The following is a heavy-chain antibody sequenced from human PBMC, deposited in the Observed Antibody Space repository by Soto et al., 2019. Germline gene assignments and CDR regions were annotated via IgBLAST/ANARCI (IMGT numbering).Heavy chain of an antibody. Sequence: SETLSLTCTVSGGSVSSDTYYWGWIRQSPGKGLEWIGSINYSVKTYYNPSLESRVTISVDTSKNQFPLKLTSVTTADTAIYYCASLYCSSSICYPNWFDPWGQGTLVTVSS. D-gene: IGHD2-2*01. CDR3: ASLYCSSSICYPNWFDP. J-gene: IGHJ5*02. V-gene: IGHV4-39*01. CDR1: GGSVSSDTYY. CDR2: INYSVKT.